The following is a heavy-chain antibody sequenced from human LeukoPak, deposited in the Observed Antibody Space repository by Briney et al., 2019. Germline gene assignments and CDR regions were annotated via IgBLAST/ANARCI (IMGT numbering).Heavy chain of an antibody. CDR2: MKEDGSEI. V-gene: IGHV3-7*01. J-gene: IGHJ4*02. D-gene: IGHD1-26*01. CDR3: VKGGATRGRFEN. CDR1: GFRFNVQT. Sequence: GGSLRLSCVASGFRFNVQTMSRIRQAPGKGLDWVASMKEDGSEIRYVDSVKGRFTISRDNSKNSLYLQMNSLRADDTGVYRCVKGGATRGRFENWGQGTLVTVSS.